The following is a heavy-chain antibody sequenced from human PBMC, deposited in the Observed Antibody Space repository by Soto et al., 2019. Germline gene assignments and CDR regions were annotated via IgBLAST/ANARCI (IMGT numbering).Heavy chain of an antibody. Sequence: GGSLRLSCAASGFTFSSYSMNWVRQAPGKGLEWVSSISSSSSYIYYADSVKGRFTISRDNAKNSLYLQMNSLRAEDTAVYYCARTASAAPYYFDYWGQGTLVTAPQ. J-gene: IGHJ4*02. CDR1: GFTFSSYS. D-gene: IGHD2-2*01. CDR3: ARTASAAPYYFDY. CDR2: ISSSSSYI. V-gene: IGHV3-21*01.